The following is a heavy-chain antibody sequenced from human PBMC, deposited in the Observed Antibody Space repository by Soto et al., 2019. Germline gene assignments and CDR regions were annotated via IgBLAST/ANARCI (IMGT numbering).Heavy chain of an antibody. D-gene: IGHD1-26*01. CDR3: AREEWRSTFFGFDY. CDR1: GFSFNNYR. V-gene: IGHV3-48*01. J-gene: IGHJ4*02. Sequence: GGSLRLSCAASGFSFNNYRMNWVRQAPGKGLEWISYISTTGNIVYADSVRGRFTISKDNAKNSVFLEMNSLRAEDTAVYYCAREEWRSTFFGFDYWGRGTLVTVSS. CDR2: ISTTGNIV.